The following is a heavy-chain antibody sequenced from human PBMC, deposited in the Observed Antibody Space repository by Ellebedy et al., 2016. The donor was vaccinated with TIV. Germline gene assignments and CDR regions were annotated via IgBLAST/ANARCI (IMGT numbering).Heavy chain of an antibody. CDR1: GGSISSGGYS. D-gene: IGHD3-3*01. V-gene: IGHV4-30-2*01. CDR3: ARSRGYDFWSGRYYYYYMDV. Sequence: SETLSLTXAVSGGSISSGGYSWSWIRQPPGKGLEWIGYINHSGSTNYNPSLKSRVTISVDTSKNQFSLKLSSVTAADTAVYYCARSRGYDFWSGRYYYYYMDVWGKGTTVTVSS. CDR2: INHSGST. J-gene: IGHJ6*03.